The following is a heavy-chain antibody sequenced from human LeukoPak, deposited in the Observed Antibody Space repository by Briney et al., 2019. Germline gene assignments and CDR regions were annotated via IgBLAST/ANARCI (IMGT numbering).Heavy chain of an antibody. J-gene: IGHJ4*02. CDR2: INHSGST. V-gene: IGHV4-34*01. CDR3: ASLLWFGESTNDY. D-gene: IGHD3-10*01. CDR1: GGSFSGYY. Sequence: PSETLSLTCAVYGGSFSGYYWSWIRQPPGKGLEWIGEINHSGSTNYNPSLKSRVTISADTSKNQFSLKLSSVTAADTAVYYCASLLWFGESTNDYWGQGTLVTVSS.